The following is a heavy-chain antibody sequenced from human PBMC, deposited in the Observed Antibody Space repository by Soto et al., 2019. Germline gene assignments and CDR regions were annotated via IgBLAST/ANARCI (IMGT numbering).Heavy chain of an antibody. D-gene: IGHD2-21*02. Sequence: GASVKVSCKASGGTFSNHAISWVRQAPGQGLEWVGGIIPMFATADYAQRFQGRVTITADDSTTTVYMELSGLRSEDTAMYYCARDDATYCGGDCYRYFYYGMDVWGQGTTVTVSS. J-gene: IGHJ6*02. CDR2: IIPMFATA. CDR1: GGTFSNHA. CDR3: ARDDATYCGGDCYRYFYYGMDV. V-gene: IGHV1-69*13.